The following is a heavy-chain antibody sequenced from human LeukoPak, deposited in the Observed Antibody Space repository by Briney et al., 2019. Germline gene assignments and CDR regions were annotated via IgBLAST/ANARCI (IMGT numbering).Heavy chain of an antibody. D-gene: IGHD2-15*01. CDR3: AKEASSYSYFDY. CDR2: IRGGGGSA. Sequence: PGGSLRLSCAASGFTFSTYALSWVRQAPGKGLEWVSAIRGGGGSASYADSVKGRFTISRDNSQNTLYLQMNSLRAEDTAVYYCAKEASSYSYFDYWGQGTLVTVSS. V-gene: IGHV3-23*01. CDR1: GFTFSTYA. J-gene: IGHJ4*02.